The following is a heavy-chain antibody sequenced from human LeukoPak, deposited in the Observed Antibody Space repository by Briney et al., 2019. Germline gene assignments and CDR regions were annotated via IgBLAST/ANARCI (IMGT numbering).Heavy chain of an antibody. V-gene: IGHV3-23*01. Sequence: GGSLRLSCTASGFTFSSYAMSWVRQAPGKGLEWVSVISGSGSTTYYADFVKGRLTISRDNSKNTLYVQMNSLRAEDTAVYYCAKDVRRSLDIWGQGTMVTVSS. CDR1: GFTFSSYA. CDR3: AKDVRRSLDI. J-gene: IGHJ3*02. CDR2: ISGSGSTT.